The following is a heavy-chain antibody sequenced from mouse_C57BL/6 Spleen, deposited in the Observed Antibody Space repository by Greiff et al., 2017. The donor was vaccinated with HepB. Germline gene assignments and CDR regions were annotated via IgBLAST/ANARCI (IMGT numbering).Heavy chain of an antibody. CDR1: GFTFSSYT. CDR2: ISGGGGNT. D-gene: IGHD1-1*01. J-gene: IGHJ1*03. V-gene: IGHV5-9*01. CDR3: ARQPYYYGSSYWYFDV. Sequence: EVKLVESGGGLVKPGGSLKLSCAASGFTFSSYTMSWVRQTPEKRLEWVATISGGGGNTYYPDSVKGRFTIPRDNAKNTLYLQMNSLRSEDTALYYCARQPYYYGSSYWYFDVWGTGTTVTVSS.